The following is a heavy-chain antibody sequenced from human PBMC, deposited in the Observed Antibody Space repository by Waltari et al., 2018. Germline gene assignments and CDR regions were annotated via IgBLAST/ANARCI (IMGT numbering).Heavy chain of an antibody. V-gene: IGHV1-69*13. CDR1: GGTFSSYA. CDR2: IIPSFGTA. J-gene: IGHJ2*01. D-gene: IGHD5-12*01. Sequence: QVQLVQSGAEVKKPGSSVKVSCKASGGTFSSYAISWVRQAPGQGLEWMGRIIPSFGTANYAQKCQGRVTITADKSTSTAYMELSSLRSEDTAVYYCASGTPWIRAYFDLWGRGTLVTVSS. CDR3: ASGTPWIRAYFDL.